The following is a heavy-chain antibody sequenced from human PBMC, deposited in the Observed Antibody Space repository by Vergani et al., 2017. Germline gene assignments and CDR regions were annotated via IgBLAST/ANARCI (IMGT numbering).Heavy chain of an antibody. Sequence: QVQLQESGPGLVKPPGTLSLTCTLSGGSISSSSHFWGWLRQTPGKGLEWIGSIYYSGSTYYNPSLKSRVSISVDTSKNQFSLKLSSVTAADSAVYYCARRDSGHYDSSYYGLDVWGQGTTVTVSS. V-gene: IGHV4-39*01. CDR2: IYYSGST. J-gene: IGHJ6*02. CDR3: ARRDSGHYDSSYYGLDV. CDR1: GGSISSSSHF. D-gene: IGHD3-16*01.